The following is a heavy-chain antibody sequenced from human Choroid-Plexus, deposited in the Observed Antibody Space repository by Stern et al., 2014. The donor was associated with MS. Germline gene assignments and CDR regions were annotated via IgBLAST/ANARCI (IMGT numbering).Heavy chain of an antibody. CDR3: AKDRQYLTYFFDH. D-gene: IGHD2/OR15-2a*01. V-gene: IGHV3-30*18. J-gene: IGHJ5*02. CDR2: VSYDGSNK. CDR1: GFTFGSCA. Sequence: QMQLVQSGGGVVQPGRPLRLSCVVSGFTFGSCAMHWVRQAPGKGLEWVAGVSYDGSNKYYADSVKGRFTISRHNSQNPLYMQMSSLRPEDTAVYYCAKDRQYLTYFFDHWGQGSLVTVSS.